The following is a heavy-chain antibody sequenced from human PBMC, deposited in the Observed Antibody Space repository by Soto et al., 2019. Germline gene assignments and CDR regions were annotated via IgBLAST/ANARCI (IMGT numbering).Heavy chain of an antibody. CDR3: ARDPYGEYNDY. Sequence: SETLSLTCTVSGGSISSYYWSWIRQPPGKGLEWIGYIYYSGSTNYNPSLKSRVTISVDTSKNQFSLKLSSVTSADTAVYYCARDPYGEYNDYWGQGTLVTVSS. D-gene: IGHD1-20*01. V-gene: IGHV4-59*01. CDR1: GGSISSYY. J-gene: IGHJ4*02. CDR2: IYYSGST.